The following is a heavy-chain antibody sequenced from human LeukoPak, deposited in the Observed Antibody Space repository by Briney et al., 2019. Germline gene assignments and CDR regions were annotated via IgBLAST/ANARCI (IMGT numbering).Heavy chain of an antibody. D-gene: IGHD2-8*01. V-gene: IGHV4-4*02. J-gene: IGHJ6*02. Sequence: SGTLSLTCAVSGASVTSHNWWGWVRQPPGKGLEWIGEVFHRGNTIYNPSLKSRVTISLDESKNQFSLHLTSVTAADTALYYCARSGANIYSLDVWGQGTTVTVSS. CDR2: VFHRGNT. CDR1: GASVTSHNW. CDR3: ARSGANIYSLDV.